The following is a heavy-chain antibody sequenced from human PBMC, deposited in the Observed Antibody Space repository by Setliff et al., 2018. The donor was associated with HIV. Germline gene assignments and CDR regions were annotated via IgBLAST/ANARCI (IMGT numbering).Heavy chain of an antibody. J-gene: IGHJ4*02. CDR2: IYTSGST. D-gene: IGHD3-3*01. Sequence: SETLSLTCTVSGGSISSGSYYWTWIRQPAGKGLEWIGRIYTSGSTNYNPSLKSRVTMSVDTSKNQFSLKLSSVTAADTAVYYCARDGFWSGYIDYWGQGTLVTSPQ. CDR1: GGSISSGSYY. CDR3: ARDGFWSGYIDY. V-gene: IGHV4-61*02.